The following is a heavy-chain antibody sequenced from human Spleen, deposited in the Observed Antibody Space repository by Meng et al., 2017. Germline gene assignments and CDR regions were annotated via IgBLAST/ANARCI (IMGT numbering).Heavy chain of an antibody. V-gene: IGHV4-34*01. Sequence: SETLSLTCAVYGGSFSGYYWSWIRQPPGKGLEWIGEINHSGSTNYNPSLKSRVTISVDTSKNQFSLKLGSVTAADTAVYYCARDSGAVTGAYVDNWGQGTLVTVSS. CDR2: INHSGST. CDR3: ARDSGAVTGAYVDN. CDR1: GGSFSGYY. J-gene: IGHJ4*02. D-gene: IGHD6-19*01.